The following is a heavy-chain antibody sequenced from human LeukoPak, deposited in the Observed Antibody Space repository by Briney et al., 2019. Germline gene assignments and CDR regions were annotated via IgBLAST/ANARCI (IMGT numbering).Heavy chain of an antibody. V-gene: IGHV4-34*01. CDR2: INHSGST. D-gene: IGHD3-3*01. J-gene: IGHJ4*02. CDR3: ARVIRKLRFLEWSSSGVFDY. CDR1: GGSFSGYY. Sequence: SETLSLTCAVYGGSFSGYYWSWIRQPPGKELEWIGEINHSGSTNYNPSLKSRVTISVDTSKNQFSLKLSSVTAADTAVYYCARVIRKLRFLEWSSSGVFDYWGQGTLVTVSS.